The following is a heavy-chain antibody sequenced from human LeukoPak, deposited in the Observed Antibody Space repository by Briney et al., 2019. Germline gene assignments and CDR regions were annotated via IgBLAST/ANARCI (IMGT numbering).Heavy chain of an antibody. CDR3: ARDSVQLDHAIDY. CDR2: TYHRFKWYN. D-gene: IGHD1-1*01. J-gene: IGHJ4*02. CDR1: GDSVSSSSAA. V-gene: IGHV6-1*01. Sequence: SQTLSLTCAISGDSVSSSSAAWNWIRQSPSRGLEWLGRTYHRFKWYNDFAVSVKSRITINPDTSKNQFSLQLSSVTPEDTALYYCARDSVQLDHAIDYWGQGTLVTVSS.